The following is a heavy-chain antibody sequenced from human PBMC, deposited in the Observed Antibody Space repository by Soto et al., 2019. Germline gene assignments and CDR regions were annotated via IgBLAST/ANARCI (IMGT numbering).Heavy chain of an antibody. CDR2: IYSSGST. CDR1: GGSVGSGDSF. CDR3: AADRGNSTNWQFDY. J-gene: IGHJ4*02. V-gene: IGHV4-30-4*01. Sequence: QVQLQESGPGLVKPSQTLSLTCTVSGGSVGSGDSFWTWIRQPPGKGLEWIGYIYSSGSTYYNPSLKSRVAISVDSSKNLFSLRLNSVTAADTAVYYCAADRGNSTNWQFDYWGQGTLVTVSS. D-gene: IGHD7-27*01.